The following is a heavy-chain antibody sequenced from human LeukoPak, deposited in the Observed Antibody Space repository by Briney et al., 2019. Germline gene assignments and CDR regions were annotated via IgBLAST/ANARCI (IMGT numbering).Heavy chain of an antibody. CDR3: AKDREGGPGFYYYYGMDV. CDR2: ISYDGSNK. J-gene: IGHJ6*02. CDR1: GFTFRNYY. Sequence: PGGSLRLSCAASGFTFRNYYMHWVRQAPGKGLEWVAVISYDGSNKYYADSVKGRFTISRDNSKNTLYLQMNSLRAEDTAVYYCAKDREGGPGFYYYYGMDVWGQGTTVTVSS. V-gene: IGHV3-30*18.